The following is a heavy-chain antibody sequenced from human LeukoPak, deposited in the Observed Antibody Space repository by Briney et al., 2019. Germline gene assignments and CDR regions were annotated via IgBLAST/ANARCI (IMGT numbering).Heavy chain of an antibody. Sequence: SETLSLTCTVSGGSISSSGYYWGWIRQPPGKGLEWIGNIYYSGTTYYNPSLKSRVTISVDTSETQFSLKLSSVTAADTAVYYCAREVGDYVGVFDYWGQGNLVTVSS. CDR2: IYYSGTT. CDR3: AREVGDYVGVFDY. V-gene: IGHV4-39*02. J-gene: IGHJ4*02. D-gene: IGHD4-17*01. CDR1: GGSISSSGYY.